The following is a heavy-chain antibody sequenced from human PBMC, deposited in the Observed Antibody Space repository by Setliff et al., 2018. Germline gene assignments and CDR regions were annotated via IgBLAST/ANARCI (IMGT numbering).Heavy chain of an antibody. CDR3: AREGYSSLIGWFDP. V-gene: IGHV4-61*02. Sequence: SETLSLTCTVSGGSISSGSYYWSWIRQPAGKGLEWIGRIYTSGSTNYKPSLKSRVTISVDTSKNQFSLKLSSVTAADTAVYYCAREGYSSLIGWFDPWGQETLVTVSS. CDR1: GGSISSGSYY. J-gene: IGHJ5*02. D-gene: IGHD6-13*01. CDR2: IYTSGST.